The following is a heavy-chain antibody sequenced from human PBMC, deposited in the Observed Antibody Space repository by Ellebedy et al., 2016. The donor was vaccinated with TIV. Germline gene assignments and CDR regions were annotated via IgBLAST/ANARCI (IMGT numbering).Heavy chain of an antibody. CDR2: IYHSGST. CDR3: ARGSIQLDY. D-gene: IGHD6-6*01. V-gene: IGHV4-30-2*01. CDR1: GGSIRSGGYS. Sequence: LRPSCAVSGGSIRSGGYSWSWIRQPPGKGLEWFRYIYHSGSTYYNPSLKSRVTISVARSKNQFSLKLSSVTAADTAVYYCARGSIQLDYWGQGTLVTVSS. J-gene: IGHJ4*02.